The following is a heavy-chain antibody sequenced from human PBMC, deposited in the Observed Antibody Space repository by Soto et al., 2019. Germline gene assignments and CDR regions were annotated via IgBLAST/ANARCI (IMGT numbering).Heavy chain of an antibody. CDR1: GFTFSSYW. CDR3: ARDWVVAEALDALDI. V-gene: IGHV3-74*03. CDR2: INSDGSRT. D-gene: IGHD6-19*01. J-gene: IGHJ3*02. Sequence: EVQLVESGGGLVQPGGSLRLSCAASGFTFSSYWMHWVRQAPGKGLVWVSHINSDGSRTTYADSVKGRFTISRDNAKNTRYLQMNSLRAEDTAVYYCARDWVVAEALDALDIWGQGTMVTVSS.